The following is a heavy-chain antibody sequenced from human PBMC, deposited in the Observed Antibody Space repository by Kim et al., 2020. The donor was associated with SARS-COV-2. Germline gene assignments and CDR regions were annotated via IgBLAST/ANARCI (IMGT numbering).Heavy chain of an antibody. CDR2: ISWNGNST. CDR3: ARAGNDVWSGYNGY. Sequence: GGSLRLSCAASGFTFDDYGMTWVRQAPGKGLEWVSGISWNGNSTGYADSVKGRFTIFRDNAKNSMYLQMNSLRAEDTALYYCARAGNDVWSGYNGYWGQG. D-gene: IGHD3-3*01. J-gene: IGHJ4*02. CDR1: GFTFDDYG. V-gene: IGHV3-20*04.